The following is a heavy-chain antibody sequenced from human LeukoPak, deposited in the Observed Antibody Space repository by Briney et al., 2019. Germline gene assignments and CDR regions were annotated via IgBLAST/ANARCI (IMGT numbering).Heavy chain of an antibody. CDR2: VHLDGRT. Sequence: SSETLSLTCGVSGGSISNTNWWSWVRQPPGKGLEWIGEVHLDGRTNYNPSLKSRLIMSVDLPENHISLKLTSVTAADTAVYYCAREGGFYRPLDYSGQGTLVTVSS. J-gene: IGHJ4*02. CDR3: AREGGFYRPLDY. V-gene: IGHV4-4*02. D-gene: IGHD3-3*01. CDR1: GGSISNTNW.